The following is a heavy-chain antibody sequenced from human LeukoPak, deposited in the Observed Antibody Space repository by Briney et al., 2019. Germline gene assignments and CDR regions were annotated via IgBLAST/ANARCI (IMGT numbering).Heavy chain of an antibody. CDR1: GGSISSSNW. J-gene: IGHJ4*02. CDR2: IYHSGST. D-gene: IGHD3-10*01. CDR3: ARVSDGSGSYYGYYFDY. V-gene: IGHV4-4*02. Sequence: SEALSLTCAVSGGSISSSNWWSWVRQPPGKGLEWIGEIYHSGSTYYNPSLKSRVTISVDTSKNQFSLKLSSVTAADTAVYYCARVSDGSGSYYGYYFDYWGQGTLVTVSS.